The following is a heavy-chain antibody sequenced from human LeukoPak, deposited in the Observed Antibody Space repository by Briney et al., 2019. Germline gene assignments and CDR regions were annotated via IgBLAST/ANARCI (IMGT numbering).Heavy chain of an antibody. V-gene: IGHV3-30*02. Sequence: GGSLRLSCAASGFTFSSYGMHWVRQAPGKGLEWVAFIRYDGSNKYYADSVKGRFTISRDNSKNTLYLQMNSLRAEDTAVYYCATYRQVLLPFESWGQGTLVTVSS. CDR2: IRYDGSNK. CDR3: ATYRQVLLPFES. CDR1: GFTFSSYG. D-gene: IGHD2-8*02. J-gene: IGHJ4*02.